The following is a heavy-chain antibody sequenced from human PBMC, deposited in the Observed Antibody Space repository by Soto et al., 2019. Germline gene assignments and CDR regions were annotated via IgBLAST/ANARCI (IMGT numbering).Heavy chain of an antibody. CDR1: GFTYSTYT. D-gene: IGHD6-13*01. CDR2: ISYDGTNK. CDR3: AKERYSSRSPDFDY. J-gene: IGHJ4*02. V-gene: IGHV3-30*18. Sequence: PGGSLRLSCAASGFTYSTYTMHWVRQAPGKGLEWVAVISYDGTNKYYADSVKGRFTISRDNSKNTLYLQMNSLRAEDTAVYYCAKERYSSRSPDFDYWGQGT.